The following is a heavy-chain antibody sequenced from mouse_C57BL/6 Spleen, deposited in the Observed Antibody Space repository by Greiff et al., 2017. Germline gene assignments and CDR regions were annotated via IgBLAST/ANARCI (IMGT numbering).Heavy chain of an antibody. Sequence: QVQLQQPGTELVKPGASVKLSCKASGYTFTSYWMHWVKQRPGQGLEWIGNINPSNGGTNYNEKFKSKATLTVSKSSSTSYMQRSSLTSEDSAVYYCAREEAAQATFAYWGQGTLVTVSA. CDR1: GYTFTSYW. V-gene: IGHV1-53*01. CDR2: INPSNGGT. J-gene: IGHJ3*01. D-gene: IGHD3-2*02. CDR3: AREEAAQATFAY.